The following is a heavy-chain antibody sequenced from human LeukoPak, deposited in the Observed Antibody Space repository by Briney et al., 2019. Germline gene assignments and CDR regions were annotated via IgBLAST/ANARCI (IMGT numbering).Heavy chain of an antibody. V-gene: IGHV3-23*01. CDR3: AKPGVTFGGVIINYFDY. J-gene: IGHJ4*02. CDR2: ISGSGGST. D-gene: IGHD3-16*02. Sequence: GGSLRLSCAASGFTFSSSAMSWVRQAPGKGLEWVSAISGSGGSTYYADSVKGRFTISRDNSKNTLYLQMNSLRAEDTAVYYCAKPGVTFGGVIINYFDYWGQGTLVTVSS. CDR1: GFTFSSSA.